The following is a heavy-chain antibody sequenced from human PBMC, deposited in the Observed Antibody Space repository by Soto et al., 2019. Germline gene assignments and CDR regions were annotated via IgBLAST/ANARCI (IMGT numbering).Heavy chain of an antibody. CDR1: GYSFTTGW. CDR2: IYPGDSDT. CDR3: ARYWHSYSSNYFLGMDV. V-gene: IGHV5-51*01. D-gene: IGHD5-18*01. J-gene: IGHJ6*02. Sequence: PGESLKISCKASGYSFTTGWIGWVRQMPGKGLEWMGIIYPGDSDTRYSPSFQGQVTVSADKSISTAYLQWSSLKASDTAIYYCARYWHSYSSNYFLGMDVWGQGTTVTVSS.